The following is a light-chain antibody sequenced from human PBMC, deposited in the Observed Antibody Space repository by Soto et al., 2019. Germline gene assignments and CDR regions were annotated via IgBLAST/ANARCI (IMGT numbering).Light chain of an antibody. V-gene: IGKV1-8*01. Sequence: AIRMTQSPSSFSASTGYRFTITCRASQGISSYLAWYQQKPGKAPKLLIYAASTLQSGVQSRFSGSGSGTDFTLTITCLQSEDFATYYCQQYYSYPPLTFAGGTQV. J-gene: IGKJ4*01. CDR1: QGISSY. CDR3: QQYYSYPPLT. CDR2: AAS.